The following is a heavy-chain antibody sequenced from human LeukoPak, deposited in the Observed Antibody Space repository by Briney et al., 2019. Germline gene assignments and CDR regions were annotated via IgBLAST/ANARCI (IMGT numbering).Heavy chain of an antibody. CDR3: AREWDIRSPSHYYYGMDV. V-gene: IGHV1-46*01. J-gene: IGHJ6*02. Sequence: ASVKVSCKASGYTFTCYAMNWVRQAPGQGLEWMGIINPSGGGTSYAQKFQGRVTMTRDTSTSTVYMELSSLGSEDTAVYYCAREWDIRSPSHYYYGMDVWGQGTTVTVSS. CDR1: GYTFTCYA. CDR2: INPSGGGT. D-gene: IGHD2-15*01.